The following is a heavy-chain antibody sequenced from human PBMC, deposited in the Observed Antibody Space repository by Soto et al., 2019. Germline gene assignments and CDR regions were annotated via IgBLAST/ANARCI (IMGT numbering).Heavy chain of an antibody. V-gene: IGHV3-30*03. D-gene: IGHD6-19*01. J-gene: IGHJ5*02. Sequence: GGSLRLSCAASGFTFSSYGMHWVRQAPGKGLEWVAFISHEGIKKSYADSVKGRFTISRDNAENSVYLQMSSLRGEDTAMYYCARYSGWYSYNWFDPWGQGTLVTVSS. CDR1: GFTFSSYG. CDR3: ARYSGWYSYNWFDP. CDR2: ISHEGIKK.